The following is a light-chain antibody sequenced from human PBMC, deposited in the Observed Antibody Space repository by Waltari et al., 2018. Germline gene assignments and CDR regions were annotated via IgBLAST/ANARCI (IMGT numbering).Light chain of an antibody. Sequence: IPLTQSPSSLSASVGDSLPLTCRASQSMSTYLKWYQQKSGKAPKLLIYDASSLQSGVPSRFSGSGSGTDFTLTISSLHSEDFATYYCQQSYNMPLTFGGGTKVEI. CDR3: QQSYNMPLT. CDR2: DAS. V-gene: IGKV1-39*01. J-gene: IGKJ4*01. CDR1: QSMSTY.